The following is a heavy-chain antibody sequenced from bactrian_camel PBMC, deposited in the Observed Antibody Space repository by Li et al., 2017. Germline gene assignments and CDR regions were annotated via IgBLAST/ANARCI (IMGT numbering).Heavy chain of an antibody. D-gene: IGHD1*01. V-gene: IGHV3S10*01. CDR1: EFTFASYW. CDR2: IDSDGPT. CDR3: AAQPGLKVVNNRKMYVKAENFDY. Sequence: DVQLVESGGGLVQSGGSLRLSCADSEFTFASYWMYWVRQAPGKEREQVASIDSDGPTFYEDSVKGRFTISRDSAKNTVYLQMNSLKPEDTAMYYCAAQPGLKVVNNRKMYVKAENFDYWGQGTQVTVS. J-gene: IGHJ6*01.